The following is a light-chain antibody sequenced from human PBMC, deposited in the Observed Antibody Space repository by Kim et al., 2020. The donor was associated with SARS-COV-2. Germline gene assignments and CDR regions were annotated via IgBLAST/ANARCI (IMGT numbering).Light chain of an antibody. CDR2: SNN. V-gene: IGLV1-44*01. Sequence: QSVLSQPPSASGTPGQRVTISCSGSSSNIESNTVNWYQQLPGTAPKLLIHSNNQRPSGVPDRFSGSKSGASASLAISGLQSEDDADYYCAAWDDSLGGRYVFGNGTKVTVL. J-gene: IGLJ1*01. CDR3: AAWDDSLGGRYV. CDR1: SSNIESNT.